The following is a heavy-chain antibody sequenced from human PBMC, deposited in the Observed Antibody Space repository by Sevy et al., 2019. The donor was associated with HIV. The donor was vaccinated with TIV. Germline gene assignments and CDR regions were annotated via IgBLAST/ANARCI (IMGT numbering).Heavy chain of an antibody. CDR2: ISGSGDTT. D-gene: IGHD3-10*01. CDR1: GFTFSSYA. CDR3: AKRALVRGVFPGDEAS. V-gene: IGHV3-23*01. J-gene: IGHJ5*02. Sequence: GGSLRLSCAVSGFTFSSYAMSWVRQAPGKGLEWVSGISGSGDTTHYADSVKGRFTISRDNSKNTLYLQMNTLRAEDTAVYYCAKRALVRGVFPGDEASWGQGTLVTVSS.